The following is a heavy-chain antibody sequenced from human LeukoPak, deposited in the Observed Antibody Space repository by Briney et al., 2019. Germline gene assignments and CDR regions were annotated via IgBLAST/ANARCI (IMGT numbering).Heavy chain of an antibody. CDR1: GGTFSSYA. J-gene: IGHJ6*02. D-gene: IGHD3-22*01. Sequence: ASVKVSCKASGGTFSSYAISWVRQAPGQGLEWMGRIIPILGIANYAQKFQGRVTITADKSTSTAYMERSSLRSEDTAVYYCAREYLSDSSGYYYYYYGMDVWGQGTTVTVSS. CDR3: AREYLSDSSGYYYYYYGMDV. V-gene: IGHV1-69*04. CDR2: IIPILGIA.